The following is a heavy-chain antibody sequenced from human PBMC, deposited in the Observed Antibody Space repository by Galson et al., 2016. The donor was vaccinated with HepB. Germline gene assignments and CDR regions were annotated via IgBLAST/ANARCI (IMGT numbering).Heavy chain of an antibody. CDR3: ASEAARTSFGFNNYSYSGLDA. Sequence: SVKVSCKASGDTLSIHAFSWVRQAPGQGLEWMGAIIPIFSTPNYAQKFQGRVTISADESTSTAYMELSSLRLEDTAVYYCASEAARTSFGFNNYSYSGLDAWGQGTTVTVFS. CDR2: IIPIFSTP. CDR1: GDTLSIHA. D-gene: IGHD1-1*01. V-gene: IGHV1-69*13. J-gene: IGHJ6*02.